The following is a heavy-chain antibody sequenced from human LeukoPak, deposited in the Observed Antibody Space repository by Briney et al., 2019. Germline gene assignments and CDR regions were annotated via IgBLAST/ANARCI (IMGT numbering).Heavy chain of an antibody. V-gene: IGHV3-9*01. CDR1: GFTFDDYA. Sequence: PGGSLRLSCAASGFTFDDYAMHWVRQAPGKGLEWVSGISWNSGSIGYADSVKGRFTISRDNAKNSLYLQMNSLRAEDTAVYYCAKDDVGEYCSGGSCYYPAVAYWGQGTLVTVSS. D-gene: IGHD2-15*01. CDR3: AKDDVGEYCSGGSCYYPAVAY. CDR2: ISWNSGSI. J-gene: IGHJ4*02.